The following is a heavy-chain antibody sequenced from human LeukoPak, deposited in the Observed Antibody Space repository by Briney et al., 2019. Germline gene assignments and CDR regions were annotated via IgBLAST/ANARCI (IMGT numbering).Heavy chain of an antibody. J-gene: IGHJ2*01. CDR2: IFTSGIT. V-gene: IGHV4-61*02. D-gene: IGHD3-16*01. Sequence: PSETLSLTCIVSGDSITSGRHYWSWIRQPAGKGREWLGRIFTSGITTYSTALQSRVTISLDTSENQFSLKLTSVTAADTAVYYCARGSFMSPRYFDLWGRGTLVTVSS. CDR3: ARGSFMSPRYFDL. CDR1: GDSITSGRHY.